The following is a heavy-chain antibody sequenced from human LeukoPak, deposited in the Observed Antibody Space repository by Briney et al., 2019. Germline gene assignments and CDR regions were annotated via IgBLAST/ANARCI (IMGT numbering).Heavy chain of an antibody. Sequence: GSLRLSCAASGFTFSDSYMSWIRQAPGKGLEWVSYISTSSTTIHYADSVKGRFTISRDNAKNSLYLQMNSLRAEDTAVYYCAKDPDYYGSGSYPHWGQGTLVTVSS. CDR3: AKDPDYYGSGSYPH. CDR2: ISTSSTTI. J-gene: IGHJ4*02. CDR1: GFTFSDSY. V-gene: IGHV3-11*04. D-gene: IGHD3-10*01.